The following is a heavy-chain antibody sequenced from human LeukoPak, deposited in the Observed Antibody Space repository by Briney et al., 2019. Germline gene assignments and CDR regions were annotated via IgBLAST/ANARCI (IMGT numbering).Heavy chain of an antibody. CDR1: GYTFTSYD. V-gene: IGHV1-8*01. CDR2: MNPNSGNT. Sequence: GASVKVSCKASGYTFTSYDINWVRQATGQGLEWMGWMNPNSGNTGYAQKFQGRVTMTRNTSISTAYMELSSLRSEDTAVYYCARAAVRGYQLPLGYWGQGTLVTVSS. J-gene: IGHJ4*02. CDR3: ARAAVRGYQLPLGY. D-gene: IGHD2-2*01.